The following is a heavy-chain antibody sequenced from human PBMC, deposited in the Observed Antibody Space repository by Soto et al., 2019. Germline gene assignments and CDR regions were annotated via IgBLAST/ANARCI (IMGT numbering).Heavy chain of an antibody. CDR2: ISSSGSSV. J-gene: IGHJ4*02. Sequence: GGSLRLSCEASGFTFSSYSMCWVRQAPGKGLEWFSYISSSGSSVYYADSVKGRFTISRDNAKNSLYLLMNSLRTEDTAVYYCANPKYPSGWYLGYWGQGTLVTVSS. CDR1: GFTFSSYS. CDR3: ANPKYPSGWYLGY. V-gene: IGHV3-48*01. D-gene: IGHD6-19*01.